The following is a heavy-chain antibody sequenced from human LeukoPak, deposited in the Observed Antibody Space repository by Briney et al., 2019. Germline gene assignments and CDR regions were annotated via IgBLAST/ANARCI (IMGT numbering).Heavy chain of an antibody. J-gene: IGHJ4*02. D-gene: IGHD3-22*01. CDR2: ISSSSSTI. Sequence: PGGSLRLSCAASGFTFSSYSMNWVRQAPGKGLEWVSYISSSSSTIYYADSVKSRFTISRDNAKNSLYLQMNSLRAEDTAVYYCASTGYYDSSGYLDYWGQGTLVTVSS. V-gene: IGHV3-48*04. CDR3: ASTGYYDSSGYLDY. CDR1: GFTFSSYS.